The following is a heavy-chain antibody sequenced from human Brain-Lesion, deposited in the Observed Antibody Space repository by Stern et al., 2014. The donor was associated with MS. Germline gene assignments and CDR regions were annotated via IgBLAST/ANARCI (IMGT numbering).Heavy chain of an antibody. CDR3: AKDKKDSSGWNLYFYGMDV. J-gene: IGHJ6*02. Sequence: VQLVESGGGVVQPGRSLRLSCAVSGFPFSSYGMYWVRQAPGKGLEWVAGIWVDGTKKNYIESVKGRFTISRDNSKNTLSLQMTSLRAEDTAVYYCAKDKKDSSGWNLYFYGMDVWGQGTTVIVSS. V-gene: IGHV3-33*06. CDR1: GFPFSSYG. CDR2: IWVDGTKK. D-gene: IGHD6-19*01.